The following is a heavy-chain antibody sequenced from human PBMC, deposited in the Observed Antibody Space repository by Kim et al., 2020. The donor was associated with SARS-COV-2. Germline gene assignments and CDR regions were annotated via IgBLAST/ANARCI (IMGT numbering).Heavy chain of an antibody. D-gene: IGHD3-3*01. V-gene: IGHV3-30*04. CDR1: GFTFSSYA. CDR3: ARDPYYDFWSGYPKI. CDR2: ISYDGSNK. Sequence: GGSLRLSCAASGFTFSSYAMHWVRQAPGKGLEWVAVISYDGSNKYYADSVKGRFTISRDNSKNTLYLQMNSLRAEDTAVYYCARDPYYDFWSGYPKIWGQGTTVTVSS. J-gene: IGHJ6*02.